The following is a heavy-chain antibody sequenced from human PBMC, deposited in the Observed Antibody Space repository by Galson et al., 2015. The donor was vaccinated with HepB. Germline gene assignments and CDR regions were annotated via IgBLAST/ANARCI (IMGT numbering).Heavy chain of an antibody. J-gene: IGHJ3*02. D-gene: IGHD3/OR15-3a*01. V-gene: IGHV3-33*01. Sequence: SVRVSCAASGFTFSSYGMHWVRQAPGQGLEWVAAIWYDGSDKYYADSVKGRVTITRDNSNNTLYLQMSSLRAEDTAVYYCARWGSRTGYYDAFDIWGQGAMVTVSS. CDR1: GFTFSSYG. CDR3: ARWGSRTGYYDAFDI. CDR2: IWYDGSDK.